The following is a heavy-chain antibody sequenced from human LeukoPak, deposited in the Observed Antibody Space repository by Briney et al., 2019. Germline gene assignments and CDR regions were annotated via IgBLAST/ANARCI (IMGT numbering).Heavy chain of an antibody. V-gene: IGHV3-73*01. D-gene: IGHD1-26*01. CDR1: GVTFSGSA. CDR2: IRSKANSYTS. Sequence: GGSLRLSCAASGVTFSGSAMNWVRQASGKGLEWFGRIRSKANSYTSAYDASVKGRITISKDDSKNTAYLQMNSQKTEDTAVYYCTRRYSGSDPHAFDIWGQGAMVTVSS. CDR3: TRRYSGSDPHAFDI. J-gene: IGHJ3*02.